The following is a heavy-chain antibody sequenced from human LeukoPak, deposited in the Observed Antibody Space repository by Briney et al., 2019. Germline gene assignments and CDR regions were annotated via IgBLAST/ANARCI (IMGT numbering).Heavy chain of an antibody. D-gene: IGHD6-13*01. V-gene: IGHV3-9*01. CDR2: ISWNSGSI. CDR1: GFTFDDYA. CDR3: AKDSAIAAAALDY. Sequence: SGGSLRLSCAASGFTFDDYAMPWVRQAPGKGLEWVSGISWNSGSIGYADSVKGRFTISRDNAKNSLYLQMNSLRAEDTALYYCAKDSAIAAAALDYWGQGTLVTVSS. J-gene: IGHJ4*02.